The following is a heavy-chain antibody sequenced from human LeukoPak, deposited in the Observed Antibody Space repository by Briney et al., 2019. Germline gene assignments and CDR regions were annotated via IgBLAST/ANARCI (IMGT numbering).Heavy chain of an antibody. Sequence: SETLSLTCTVSGGSISSSSYYWGWIRQPPGKGLEWIGSIYYSGSTYYNPSLKSRVTISVDTSKNQFSLKLSSVTAADTAVYYCARDGLGPLVKRKGSSGSAFDIWGQGTMVTVSS. D-gene: IGHD3-22*01. V-gene: IGHV4-39*07. CDR1: GGSISSSSYY. CDR3: ARDGLGPLVKRKGSSGSAFDI. CDR2: IYYSGST. J-gene: IGHJ3*02.